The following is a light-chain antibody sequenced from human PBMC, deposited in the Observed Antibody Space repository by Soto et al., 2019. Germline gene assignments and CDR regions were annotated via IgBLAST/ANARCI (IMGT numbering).Light chain of an antibody. CDR3: QQRSNWPST. Sequence: EIVLTQSPATLSLSPGNRATLSCRASERVSRYLAWYQQKPGQAPRLLIYDASNRATGIPARFSGSGSGTDFTLTITSLEPEDFAVYYCQQRSNWPSTFGGGTKVEIK. J-gene: IGKJ4*01. CDR1: ERVSRY. CDR2: DAS. V-gene: IGKV3-11*01.